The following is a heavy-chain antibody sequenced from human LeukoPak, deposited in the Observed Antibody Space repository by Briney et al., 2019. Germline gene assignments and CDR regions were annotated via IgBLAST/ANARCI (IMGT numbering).Heavy chain of an antibody. J-gene: IGHJ4*02. CDR2: IYYSGST. D-gene: IGHD3-16*01. Sequence: SETLSLTCTVSGGSISSYYWSWIRQPPGKGLEWIGYIYYSGSTNYNPSPKSRVTISVDTSKNQFSLKLSSVTAADTAVYYCARLLTTLDYWGQGTLVTVSS. V-gene: IGHV4-59*08. CDR3: ARLLTTLDY. CDR1: GGSISSYY.